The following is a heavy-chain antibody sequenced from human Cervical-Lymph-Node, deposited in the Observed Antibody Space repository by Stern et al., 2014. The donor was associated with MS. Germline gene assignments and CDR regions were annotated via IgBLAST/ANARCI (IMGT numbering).Heavy chain of an antibody. D-gene: IGHD6-13*01. CDR1: GGSIINYY. V-gene: IGHV4-59*01. Sequence: QVQLVESGPGLVKPSETLSLTCTVSGGSIINYYWSWIRQTPGKGLEWIGYIYYTGRTNYNPSLKSRVTRSVDTSKNQLSLMLRSLTAADTAVYYCARDSSDTWYGPIDAWGQGTQVIVSS. CDR2: IYYTGRT. J-gene: IGHJ5*02. CDR3: ARDSSDTWYGPIDA.